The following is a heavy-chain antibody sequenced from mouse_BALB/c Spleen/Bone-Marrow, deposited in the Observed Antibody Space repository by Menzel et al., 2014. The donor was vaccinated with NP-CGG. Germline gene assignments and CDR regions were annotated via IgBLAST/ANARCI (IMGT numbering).Heavy chain of an antibody. Sequence: EVKVEESGGGLVKPGGSLKLSCAASGFTFSSYTMSWVRQTPEKRLEWVATTSSGGSYTYYPDSVKGRFTISRDNAKNTLYLQMSSLKSEDTAVYYCTRDDYDGAWFAHWGQGTLVTVSA. CDR1: GFTFSSYT. V-gene: IGHV5-6-4*01. D-gene: IGHD2-4*01. CDR3: TRDDYDGAWFAH. CDR2: TSSGGSYT. J-gene: IGHJ3*01.